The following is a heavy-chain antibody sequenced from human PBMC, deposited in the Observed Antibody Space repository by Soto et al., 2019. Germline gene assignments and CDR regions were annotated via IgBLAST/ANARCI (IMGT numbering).Heavy chain of an antibody. J-gene: IGHJ4*02. CDR3: ARAPQGSGSSQTRPDF. D-gene: IGHD6-6*01. V-gene: IGHV4-34*01. Sequence: QVQLHQWGAGLLKPSETLSLACSIYSGSFSGYYWSWIRQPPGKGLEWIGEISQSGNTNYSPSLKSRVSIAFDTSKKQFSLNLASVSAADTAVYYCARAPQGSGSSQTRPDFWGQGTLVTVSS. CDR2: ISQSGNT. CDR1: SGSFSGYY.